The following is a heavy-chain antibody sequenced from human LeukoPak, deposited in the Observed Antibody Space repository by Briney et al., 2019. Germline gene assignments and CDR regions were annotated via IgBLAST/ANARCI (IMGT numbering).Heavy chain of an antibody. CDR1: GGPISSYY. J-gene: IGHJ4*02. CDR3: ARDGYSSGWYES. V-gene: IGHV4-59*01. Sequence: SETLSLTCTVSGGPISSYYWSWIRQPPGKGLEWIGYIYYSGSTNYNPSLKSRVTISVDTSKNQFSLKLSSVTAADTAVYYCARDGYSSGWYESWGQGTLVTVSS. D-gene: IGHD6-19*01. CDR2: IYYSGST.